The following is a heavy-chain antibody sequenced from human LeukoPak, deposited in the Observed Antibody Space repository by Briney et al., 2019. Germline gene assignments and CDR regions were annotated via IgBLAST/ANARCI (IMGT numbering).Heavy chain of an antibody. CDR3: ARDPLQYSSGWYYVSAGSGFDP. D-gene: IGHD6-19*01. J-gene: IGHJ5*02. CDR2: INPNSGGT. Sequence: GASVKVSCKASGGTFSSYAISWVRQAPGQGLEWMGWINPNSGGTNYAQKFQGRVTMTRDTSISTAYMELSRLRSDDTAVYYCARDPLQYSSGWYYVSAGSGFDPWGQGTLVTVSS. CDR1: GGTFSSYA. V-gene: IGHV1-2*02.